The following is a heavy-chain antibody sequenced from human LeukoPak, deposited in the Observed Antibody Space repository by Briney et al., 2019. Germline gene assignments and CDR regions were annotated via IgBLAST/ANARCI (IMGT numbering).Heavy chain of an antibody. D-gene: IGHD3-3*01. Sequence: SETLSLTCTVSGGSISSYYWSWIRQPPGKGLEWIGYIYTSGSTNYNPSLKSRVTISVDTSKNQFSLKLSSVTAADTAVYYCARGYYDFWSDYNWFDPRGQGTLVTVSS. CDR1: GGSISSYY. CDR2: IYTSGST. J-gene: IGHJ5*02. V-gene: IGHV4-4*09. CDR3: ARGYYDFWSDYNWFDP.